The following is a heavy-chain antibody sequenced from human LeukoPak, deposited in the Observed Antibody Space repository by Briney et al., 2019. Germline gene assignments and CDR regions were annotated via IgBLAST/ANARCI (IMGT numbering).Heavy chain of an antibody. V-gene: IGHV3-11*01. J-gene: IGHJ4*02. D-gene: IGHD5-18*01. CDR2: ISSSGSTI. CDR3: AREGYSYGTDY. CDR1: GGSFSGYY. Sequence: LSLTCAVYGGSFSGYYWSWIRQAPGKGLEWVSYISSSGSTIYYADSVKGRFTISRDNAKNSLYLQMNSLRAEDTAVYYCAREGYSYGTDYWGQGTLVTVSS.